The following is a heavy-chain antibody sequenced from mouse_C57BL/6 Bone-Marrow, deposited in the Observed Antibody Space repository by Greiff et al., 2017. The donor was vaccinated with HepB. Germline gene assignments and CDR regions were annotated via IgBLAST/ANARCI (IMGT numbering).Heavy chain of an antibody. Sequence: VQLQQPGAELVKPGASVKLSCEASGYTFTSYWMHWVKQRPGQGLEWIGMIHPNSGSTNYNEKFKSKATLTVDKSSSTAYMQLSSLTSEDSAVYYCARIYYDYDGFAYWGQGTLVTVSA. J-gene: IGHJ3*01. D-gene: IGHD2-4*01. CDR1: GYTFTSYW. V-gene: IGHV1-64*01. CDR3: ARIYYDYDGFAY. CDR2: IHPNSGST.